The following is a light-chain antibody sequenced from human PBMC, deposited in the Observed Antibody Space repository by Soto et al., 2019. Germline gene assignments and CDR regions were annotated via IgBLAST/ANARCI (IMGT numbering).Light chain of an antibody. J-gene: IGKJ1*01. CDR3: QQYDKWPPT. CDR1: QSVRSN. CDR2: DTS. V-gene: IGKV3-15*01. Sequence: EVVMTQSPATLSVSPGERATLSCRASQSVRSNLAWYQQKPGQAPRPLIYDTSTRATGIPARFSGSGSGTEFTLTISSLQSEDFAVYHCQQYDKWPPTFGQGTK.